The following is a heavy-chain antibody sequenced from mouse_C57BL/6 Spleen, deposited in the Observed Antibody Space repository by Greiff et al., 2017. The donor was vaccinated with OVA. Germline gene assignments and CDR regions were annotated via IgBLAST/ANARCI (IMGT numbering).Heavy chain of an antibody. CDR3: ASLYGSSRYYYAMDY. J-gene: IGHJ4*01. CDR1: GYTFTDYN. V-gene: IGHV1-22*01. D-gene: IGHD1-1*01. CDR2: INPNNGGT. Sequence: VQLKESGPELVKPGASVKMSCKASGYTFTDYNMHWVKQSHGKSLEWIGYINPNNGGTSYNQKFKGKATLTVNKSSSTAYMELRSLTSEDSAVYYCASLYGSSRYYYAMDYWGQETSVTVSS.